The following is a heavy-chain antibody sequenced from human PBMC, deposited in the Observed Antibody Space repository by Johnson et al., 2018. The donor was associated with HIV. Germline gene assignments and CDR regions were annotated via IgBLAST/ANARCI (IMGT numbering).Heavy chain of an antibody. J-gene: IGHJ3*02. CDR2: ISYDGSNK. CDR3: TKDLRDSSGYDAFDI. D-gene: IGHD3-22*01. CDR1: GFTFSNYS. V-gene: IGHV3-30*04. Sequence: QVQLVESGGGVVQPGRSLRLSCAASGFTFSNYSMHWVRQAPCKGLVWVAVISYDGSNKSCAYSVKGRFTISRDNSKNTLYLQMNSLRAEDTAVYYCTKDLRDSSGYDAFDIWGQVTMVTVSS.